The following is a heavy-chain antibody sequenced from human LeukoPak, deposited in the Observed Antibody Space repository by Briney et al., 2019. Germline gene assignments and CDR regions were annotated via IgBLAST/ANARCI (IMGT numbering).Heavy chain of an antibody. V-gene: IGHV3-30-3*01. CDR3: AKDLSGSFDY. J-gene: IGHJ4*02. D-gene: IGHD1-26*01. CDR2: ISYDGSNK. Sequence: GGSLRLSCAASGFTFSSYAMHWVRQAPGKGLEWVAVISYDGSNKYYADSVKGRFTISRDNSKNTLYLQMNSLGAEDTAVYYCAKDLSGSFDYWGQGTLVTVSS. CDR1: GFTFSSYA.